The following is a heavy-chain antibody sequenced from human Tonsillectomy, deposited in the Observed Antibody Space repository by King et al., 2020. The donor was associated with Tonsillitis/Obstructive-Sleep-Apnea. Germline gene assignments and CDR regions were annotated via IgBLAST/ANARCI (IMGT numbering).Heavy chain of an antibody. CDR3: AKVVGAYCIGRICYPDY. CDR1: GFTFSSYA. D-gene: IGHD2-15*01. V-gene: IGHV3-23*04. Sequence: VQLVESGGGLVQPGGSLRLSCAASGFTFSSYAMSWVRQAPGKGLEWVSTISGSGGSTYYADSVKGRFTISRDNSKNTLYLQMNSLRAEDTALYYCAKVVGAYCIGRICYPDYWGQGTLVTVSS. CDR2: ISGSGGST. J-gene: IGHJ4*02.